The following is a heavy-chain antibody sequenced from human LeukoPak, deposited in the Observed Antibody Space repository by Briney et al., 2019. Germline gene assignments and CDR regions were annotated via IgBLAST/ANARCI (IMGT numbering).Heavy chain of an antibody. CDR3: ARVSGAQEY. Sequence: TGGSLRLSCAASGFTFSSYWMHWVRQAPGKGLEWVSRINNDGSGTTYVDSVKGRFTISRDNAKNTLYLQMNSLRAEDTAVYYWARVSGAQEYWGQGTLVTVSS. J-gene: IGHJ4*02. CDR1: GFTFSSYW. D-gene: IGHD4-17*01. V-gene: IGHV3-74*01. CDR2: INNDGSGT.